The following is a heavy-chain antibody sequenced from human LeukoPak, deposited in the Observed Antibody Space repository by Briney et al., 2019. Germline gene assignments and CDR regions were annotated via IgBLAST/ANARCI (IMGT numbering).Heavy chain of an antibody. V-gene: IGHV4-34*01. CDR1: GGSFSGYY. Sequence: PSETLSLTCAVYGGSFSGYYWSWVRQPPGKGLEGIGEINHSGSTNYNPSLKSRVTISVDTSKNQFSLKLSSVTAADTAVYYCASTSIAAAGTGYYFDYWGQGTLVTVSS. CDR3: ASTSIAAAGTGYYFDY. CDR2: INHSGST. J-gene: IGHJ4*02. D-gene: IGHD6-13*01.